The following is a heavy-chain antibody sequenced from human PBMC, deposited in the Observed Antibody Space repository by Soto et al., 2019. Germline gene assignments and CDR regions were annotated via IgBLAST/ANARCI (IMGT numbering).Heavy chain of an antibody. Sequence: EVVLMESGGGMVQPGGSLRLSCAASGFSFRNYAMNWVRQAPGKGLEWVSAISNAFSDGNTHYADSVKGRFTISRDNDKNTVCLEMNRVRADDTAVYYCAKDFSPEGGNYFEYWGQGTLVTVSS. CDR2: ISNAFSDGNT. CDR1: GFSFRNYA. J-gene: IGHJ4*02. CDR3: AKDFSPEGGNYFEY. V-gene: IGHV3-23*01.